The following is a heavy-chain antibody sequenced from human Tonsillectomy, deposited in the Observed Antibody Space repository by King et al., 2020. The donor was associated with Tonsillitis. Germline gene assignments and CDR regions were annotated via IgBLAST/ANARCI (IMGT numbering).Heavy chain of an antibody. CDR1: GFTFDYYT. D-gene: IGHD3-3*01. V-gene: IGHV3-43*01. J-gene: IGHJ4*02. CDR2: ISWVGGST. CDR3: AKGGGILEWLYYFDY. Sequence: DVQLVESGGVVVQPGGSLRLSCAASGFTFDYYTMHWVRQAPGKGLEWVSLISWVGGSTYYADSVKGRFPISRDNSKNSLHLQMNSLRTEDTALYYCAKGGGILEWLYYFDYWGQGALVTVSS.